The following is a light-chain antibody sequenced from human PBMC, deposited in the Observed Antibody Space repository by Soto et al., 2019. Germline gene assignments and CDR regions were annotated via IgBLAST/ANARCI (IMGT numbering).Light chain of an antibody. CDR3: KHLKISPLT. Sequence: DIQLTQSPSFLSASVGDRVTITCQASHDIITYLAWYQVKPGKAPKLLIYAASTLESGVPSRFSGSESGKKFTPTVSRLQPKDFATYYCKHLKISPLTFGQGTRR. CDR1: HDIITY. CDR2: AAS. V-gene: IGKV1-9*01. J-gene: IGKJ5*01.